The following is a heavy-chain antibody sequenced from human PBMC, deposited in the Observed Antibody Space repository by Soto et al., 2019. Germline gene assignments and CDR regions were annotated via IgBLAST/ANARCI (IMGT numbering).Heavy chain of an antibody. CDR2: IYYSGST. CDR1: GGSISSGGYY. J-gene: IGHJ4*02. D-gene: IGHD2-2*01. V-gene: IGHV4-31*03. Sequence: QVQLQESGPGLVKPSQTLSLTCTVSGGSISSGGYYWSWIRQHPGKGLEWIGYIYYSGSTCYNPSLKRRCTISVDTSKNQFSLKLISVTGADTAVYYCARDEDIVVVPAAMWGPTLGYWGQGTLVTVSS. CDR3: ARDEDIVVVPAAMWGPTLGY.